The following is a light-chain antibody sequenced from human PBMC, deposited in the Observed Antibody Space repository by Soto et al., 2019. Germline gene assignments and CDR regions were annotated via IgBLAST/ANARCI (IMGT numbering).Light chain of an antibody. Sequence: PGERATLSCRASLSITNNYLAWYQQKPGQAPRLLLYDASNRATGIPDRFSGSGSGTDFSLTISRLEPEDFAVYYCQQYGSSVWTFGQGTKVEIK. V-gene: IGKV3-20*01. CDR2: DAS. CDR3: QQYGSSVWT. CDR1: LSITNNY. J-gene: IGKJ1*01.